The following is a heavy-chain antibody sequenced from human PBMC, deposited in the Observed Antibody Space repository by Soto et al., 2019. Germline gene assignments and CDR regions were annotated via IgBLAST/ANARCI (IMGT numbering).Heavy chain of an antibody. CDR3: ARDGCSGGSCVDY. V-gene: IGHV3-30-3*01. J-gene: IGHJ4*02. D-gene: IGHD2-15*01. CDR1: GFAFVSYA. Sequence: PGGSLRLSCAASGFAFVSYAIHFFRHSPFKWLEWVAVISYDGSNKYYADSVKGRFTISRDNSKNTLYLQMNSLRAEDTAVYYCARDGCSGGSCVDYWGQGTLVTVSS. CDR2: ISYDGSNK.